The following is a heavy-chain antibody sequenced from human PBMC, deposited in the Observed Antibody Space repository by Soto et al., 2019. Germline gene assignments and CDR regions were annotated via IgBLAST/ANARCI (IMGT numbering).Heavy chain of an antibody. CDR3: ATFMAQGIRYFDWFREEGY. D-gene: IGHD3-9*01. CDR1: GFTFSSYS. CDR2: ISSSSSTI. Sequence: EVQLVESGGGLVQPGGSLRLSCAASGFTFSSYSMNWVRQAPGKGLEWVSYISSSSSTIYYADSVKGRFTISRDNAKNSLYLQMNSLRAEDTAVYYCATFMAQGIRYFDWFREEGYWGQGTLVTVSS. J-gene: IGHJ4*02. V-gene: IGHV3-48*01.